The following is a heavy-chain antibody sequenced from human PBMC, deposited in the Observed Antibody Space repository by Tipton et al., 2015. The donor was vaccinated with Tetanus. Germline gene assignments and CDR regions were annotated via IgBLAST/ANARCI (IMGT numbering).Heavy chain of an antibody. J-gene: IGHJ2*01. Sequence: TLSLTCAVSRGSRSANYWSWIRQSPGKGLEWIGHIYYNGSTKYNPSLKSRVTVSLDTSKKHFSLRLSSVTAADTAVYYCARGGLCVGPACAGISPLLDVWGRGTLVTVSS. CDR3: ARGGLCVGPACAGISPLLDV. D-gene: IGHD2-15*01. CDR1: RGSRSANY. V-gene: IGHV4-59*01. CDR2: IYYNGST.